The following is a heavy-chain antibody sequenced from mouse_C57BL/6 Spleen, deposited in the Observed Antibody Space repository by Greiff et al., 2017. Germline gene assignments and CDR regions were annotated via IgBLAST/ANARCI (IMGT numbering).Heavy chain of an antibody. V-gene: IGHV5-4*03. CDR3: ARRDYSNYGGGYYFDH. CDR2: ISDGGSYT. CDR1: GFTFSSYA. Sequence: EVKLMESGGGLVKPGGSLKLSCAASGFTFSSYAMSWVRQTPEKRLEWVATISDGGSYTYYPDNVKGRFTISRDNAKNNLYLQMSHLKSEDTAMYYCARRDYSNYGGGYYFDHWGQGTTLTVSS. J-gene: IGHJ2*01. D-gene: IGHD2-5*01.